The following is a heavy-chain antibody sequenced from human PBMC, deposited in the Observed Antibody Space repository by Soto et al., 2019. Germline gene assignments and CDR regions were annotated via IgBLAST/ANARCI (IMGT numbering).Heavy chain of an antibody. Sequence: QVQLVQSGAEVKKPGASVKVSCKASGYTFTNYAMHWVRQAPGQRLEWMGWIKDGNGNTKYSQKFQGRVTITRETSASTDYMDLSSLRSEATAVYYFARGPGGPEGPWDYWCQGTLVTVSS. CDR3: ARGPGGPEGPWDY. J-gene: IGHJ4*02. V-gene: IGHV1-3*01. CDR2: IKDGNGNT. CDR1: GYTFTNYA. D-gene: IGHD2-15*01.